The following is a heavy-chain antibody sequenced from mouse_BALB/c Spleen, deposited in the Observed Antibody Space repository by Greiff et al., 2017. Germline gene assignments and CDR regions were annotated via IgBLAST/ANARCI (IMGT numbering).Heavy chain of an antibody. CDR3: ARERTYDDWYFDV. Sequence: DVQLQESGPGLVKPSQSLSLTCSVTGYSITSGYYWNWIRQFPGNKLEWMGYISYDGSNNYNPSLKNRISITRDTSKNQFFLKLNSVTTEDTATYYCARERTYDDWYFDVWGAGNTVTVSS. J-gene: IGHJ1*01. D-gene: IGHD5-1*01. V-gene: IGHV3-6*02. CDR1: GYSITSGYY. CDR2: ISYDGSN.